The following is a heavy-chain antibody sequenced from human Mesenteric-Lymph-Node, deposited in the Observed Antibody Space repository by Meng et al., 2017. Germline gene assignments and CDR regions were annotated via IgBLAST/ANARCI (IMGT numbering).Heavy chain of an antibody. CDR2: IDHRGNT. V-gene: IGHV4-34*01. D-gene: IGHD3-10*01. Sequence: HVQRQEWGAGLLKPSETLSRSCAVYGGSFRDYYWTWIRHPPGKGLEWIGEIDHRGNTKYNPSLKSRVTISLDTSKKQFSLKVSSVTAADSAVYYCARRGPSGNFSPWSQGALVTVSS. CDR3: ARRGPSGNFSP. J-gene: IGHJ5*02. CDR1: GGSFRDYY.